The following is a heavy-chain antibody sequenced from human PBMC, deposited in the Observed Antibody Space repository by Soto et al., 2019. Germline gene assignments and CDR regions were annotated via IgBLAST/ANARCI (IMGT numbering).Heavy chain of an antibody. D-gene: IGHD1-1*01. CDR1: GFSLSTSGVG. V-gene: IGHV2-5*02. J-gene: IGHJ4*02. Sequence: QITLKESGPTLVKPTQTLTLTCTFSGFSLSTSGVGVGWIRQPPGKALEWLTLIYWDDDKRYSPSLKSRLTITKDTSKHQVVLTMTNMDPVDTATYYCAHRHYWNGDFDYWGQGTLVTVSS. CDR2: IYWDDDK. CDR3: AHRHYWNGDFDY.